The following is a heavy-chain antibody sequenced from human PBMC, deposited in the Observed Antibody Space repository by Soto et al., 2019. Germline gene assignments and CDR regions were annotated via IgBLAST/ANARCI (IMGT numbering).Heavy chain of an antibody. J-gene: IGHJ4*02. CDR3: AISSVASAGFDC. Sequence: GESLKISCKGSGYRFTSYWIGWVRQMPGKGLEWMGIIYPGDSDTRYSPSLQAQVTISADNSISTAYLQWRSLKASDTAMYYCAISSVASAGFDCWGQGKMVTVSS. D-gene: IGHD6-13*01. CDR2: IYPGDSDT. CDR1: GYRFTSYW. V-gene: IGHV5-51*01.